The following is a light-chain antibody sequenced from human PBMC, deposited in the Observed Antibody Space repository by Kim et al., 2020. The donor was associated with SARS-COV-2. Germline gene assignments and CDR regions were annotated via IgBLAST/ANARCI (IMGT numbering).Light chain of an antibody. J-gene: IGLJ1*01. V-gene: IGLV2-8*01. Sequence: QSALTQPPSASGSPVQSVTIPCTGTSSHVGGYHYVSWYQQYPGKAPRLMIYEVSKRPSGLPDRFSGSKSDNTASLTVSGLQAEDEADYYCSSYAGSNTHYAFGAGTKVTVL. CDR1: SSHVGGYHY. CDR2: EVS. CDR3: SSYAGSNTHYA.